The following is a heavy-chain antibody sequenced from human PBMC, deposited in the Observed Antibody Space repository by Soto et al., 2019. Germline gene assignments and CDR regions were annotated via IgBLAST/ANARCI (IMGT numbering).Heavy chain of an antibody. CDR3: ARHLVGYFVQDFYYYGMDF. D-gene: IGHD3-9*01. V-gene: IGHV5-51*01. CDR2: IYPGDSKT. Sequence: GESLKISCRGSGYTFTDYWIVWVRQMPGKGLEGMGVIYPGDSKTKYSPSFRGQVTLSADKSINTAYLQWSSLKASDTAVYYCARHLVGYFVQDFYYYGMDFWGQGTTVTVSS. CDR1: GYTFTDYW. J-gene: IGHJ6*02.